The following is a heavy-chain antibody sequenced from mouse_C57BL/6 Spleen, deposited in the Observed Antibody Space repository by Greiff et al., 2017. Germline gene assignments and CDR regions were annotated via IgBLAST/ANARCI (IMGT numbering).Heavy chain of an antibody. CDR3: AREEYDRRGYYAMDY. CDR2: IYPGDGDT. V-gene: IGHV1-82*01. Sequence: VQLQQSGPELVKPGASVKISCKASGYAFSSSWMNWVKQRPGKGLEWIGRIYPGDGDTNYNGKFKGKATLTADKSSSTAYMQLSSLTSEASAVSVSAREEYDRRGYYAMDYWGQGTSVTVSS. J-gene: IGHJ4*01. CDR1: GYAFSSSW. D-gene: IGHD2-12*01.